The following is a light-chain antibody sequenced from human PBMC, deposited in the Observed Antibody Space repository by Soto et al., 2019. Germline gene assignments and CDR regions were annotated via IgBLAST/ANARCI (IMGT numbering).Light chain of an antibody. CDR2: DSS. Sequence: EIVLTQSPATLSLSAGERATLSCRSSQSVSSYSAWYKQKPGQAPSLLIYDSSNGATGIPARFSGSGSGTDFTLTISSLEPEDFAVYYWLQRYKCPLTFGGGTKVE. CDR3: LQRYKCPLT. CDR1: QSVSSY. V-gene: IGKV3-11*01. J-gene: IGKJ4*01.